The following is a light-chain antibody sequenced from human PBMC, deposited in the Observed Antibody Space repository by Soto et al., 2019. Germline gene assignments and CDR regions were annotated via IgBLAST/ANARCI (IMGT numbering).Light chain of an antibody. Sequence: EIVLTQSPATLSLSPGERATLSCRASQSVGSFLAWYQKPGQAPRLLIYDASNRATGIPARFSGSGSGTDFTLTISSLEPEDFAVYYCQLRNNWSWTFGQGTKVEI. V-gene: IGKV3-11*01. CDR1: QSVGSF. J-gene: IGKJ1*01. CDR3: QLRNNWSWT. CDR2: DAS.